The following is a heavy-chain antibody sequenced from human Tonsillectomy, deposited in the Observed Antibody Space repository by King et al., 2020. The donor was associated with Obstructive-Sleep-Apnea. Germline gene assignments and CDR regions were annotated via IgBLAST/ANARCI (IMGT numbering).Heavy chain of an antibody. CDR2: VYYSGST. CDR1: GGSIISYS. Sequence: VQLQESGPGLVKPSETLSLTCTVSGGSIISYSWTWIRQPPGKGLEWIGHVYYSGSTNYKPSLKSRVTISADTSKNQFSLNLSAVTAADTGVYYCARGTGWYGVDVWGQGTTVTVSS. D-gene: IGHD6-19*01. CDR3: ARGTGWYGVDV. J-gene: IGHJ6*02. V-gene: IGHV4-59*01.